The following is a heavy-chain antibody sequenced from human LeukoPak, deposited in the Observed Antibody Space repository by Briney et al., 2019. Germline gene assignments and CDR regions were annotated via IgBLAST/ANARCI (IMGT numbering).Heavy chain of an antibody. CDR3: AELGITMIGGV. Sequence: GGSLRLSCAASGFTFSSYEMNRVRQAPGKGLEWVSYISSSGSTIYYADSVKGRFTISRDNAKNSLYLQMNSLRAEDTAVYYCAELGITMIGGVWGKGTTVTISS. V-gene: IGHV3-48*03. J-gene: IGHJ6*04. D-gene: IGHD3-10*02. CDR2: ISSSGSTI. CDR1: GFTFSSYE.